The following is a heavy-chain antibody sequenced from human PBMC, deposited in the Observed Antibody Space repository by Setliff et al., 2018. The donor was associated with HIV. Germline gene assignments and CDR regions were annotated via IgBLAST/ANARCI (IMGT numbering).Heavy chain of an antibody. V-gene: IGHV4-34*01. J-gene: IGHJ4*01. CDR1: GGSFSGYY. Sequence: PSETLSLTCAVYGGSFSGYYWSWIRQSPGKDLEWIGEVNHSGDTTYNPSLKGRDTMSVDTSKNQFSLELSSLTSADTAIYYCVRGRDYGSSWSRPFYFDFWGHGNLVTVSS. CDR2: VNHSGDT. CDR3: VRGRDYGSSWSRPFYFDF. D-gene: IGHD6-13*01.